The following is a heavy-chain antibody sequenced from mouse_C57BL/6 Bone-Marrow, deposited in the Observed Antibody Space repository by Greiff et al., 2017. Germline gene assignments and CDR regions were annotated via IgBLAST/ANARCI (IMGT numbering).Heavy chain of an antibody. D-gene: IGHD1-1*01. V-gene: IGHV1-55*01. CDR1: GYTFTSYW. Sequence: VQLKQPGAELVKPGASVKMSCKASGYTFTSYWITWVKQRPGQGLEWIGDIYPGSGSTNYNEKFKSKATLTVDTSSSTAYMQLSSLTSEDSAVYYCAGFITTVVARHYYAMDYWGQGTSVTVSS. J-gene: IGHJ4*01. CDR2: IYPGSGST. CDR3: AGFITTVVARHYYAMDY.